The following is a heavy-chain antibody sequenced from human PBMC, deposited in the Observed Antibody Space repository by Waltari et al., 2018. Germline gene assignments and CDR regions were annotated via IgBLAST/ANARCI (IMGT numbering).Heavy chain of an antibody. CDR3: ARDPGGDSSSSGGYY. CDR1: GGTFSSYA. Sequence: QVQLVQSGAAVKKPGSSVKVSCKASGGTFSSYAISWVRQAPGQGREWMGGVIPILGIANYAQKFQGRVTITADESTSTAYMELSSLRSEDTAVYYCARDPGGDSSSSGGYYWGQGTLVTVSS. D-gene: IGHD6-6*01. J-gene: IGHJ4*02. V-gene: IGHV1-69*04. CDR2: VIPILGIA.